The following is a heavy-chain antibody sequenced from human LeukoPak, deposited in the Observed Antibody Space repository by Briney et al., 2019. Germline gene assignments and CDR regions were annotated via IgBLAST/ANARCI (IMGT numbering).Heavy chain of an antibody. V-gene: IGHV4-34*01. D-gene: IGHD6-13*01. Sequence: SETLSLTCAVYGGSFSGYYWSWIRQPPGKGLEWIGEINHSGSTNYNPSLKSRVTISVDTSKNQFSLKLSSVTAADTAVYYCARDGREQQLVRRVYYYYMDVWGKGTTVTISS. J-gene: IGHJ6*03. CDR1: GGSFSGYY. CDR2: INHSGST. CDR3: ARDGREQQLVRRVYYYYMDV.